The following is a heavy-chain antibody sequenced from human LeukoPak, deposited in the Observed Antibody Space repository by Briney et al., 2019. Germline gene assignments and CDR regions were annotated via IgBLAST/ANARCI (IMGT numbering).Heavy chain of an antibody. Sequence: PGGSLRLSCTASGFTFSSYWMSWVRQAPGKGLGWVANIKQDGSEKYYVDSVKGRFTISRDNAKNSLYLQMNSLRAEDTAVYYCARARITMIVDAFDIWGQGTMVTVSS. CDR3: ARARITMIVDAFDI. CDR1: GFTFSSYW. CDR2: IKQDGSEK. J-gene: IGHJ3*02. V-gene: IGHV3-7*01. D-gene: IGHD3-22*01.